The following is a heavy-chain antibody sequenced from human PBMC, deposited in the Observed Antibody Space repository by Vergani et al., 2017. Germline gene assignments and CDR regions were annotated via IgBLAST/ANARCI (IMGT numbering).Heavy chain of an antibody. CDR3: ARDRGVTGPLIVATISDY. V-gene: IGHV3-30*04. J-gene: IGHJ4*02. CDR1: GFTFSSYA. D-gene: IGHD5-12*01. CDR2: ISYDGSNK. Sequence: QVQLVESGGGVVQPGRSLRLSCAASGFTFSSYAMHWVRQAPGKGPEWVAVISYDGSNKYYADPVKGRFTISRDNSKNTLYLQMNSLRAEDTAVYYCARDRGVTGPLIVATISDYWGQGTLVTVSS.